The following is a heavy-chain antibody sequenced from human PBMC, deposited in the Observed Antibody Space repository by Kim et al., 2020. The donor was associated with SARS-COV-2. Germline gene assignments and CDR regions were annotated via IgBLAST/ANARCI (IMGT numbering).Heavy chain of an antibody. J-gene: IGHJ4*02. Sequence: SDGDSMRNADSVNGRFSISRDNAKKSLSLQMNSLTPEDTAVYYCVREPANWGQGTLVTVSS. V-gene: IGHV3-11*01. CDR2: SDGDSM. CDR3: VREPAN.